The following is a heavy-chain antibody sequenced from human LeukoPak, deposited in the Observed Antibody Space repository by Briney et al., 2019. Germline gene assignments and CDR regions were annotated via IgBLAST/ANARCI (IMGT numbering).Heavy chain of an antibody. CDR2: ISTGGGST. V-gene: IGHV3-64*01. CDR3: ARDRSPNGGYDLEYYYYMDV. D-gene: IGHD5-12*01. Sequence: GGSLRLSCAASGFTFSSYAMHWVRQAPGKGLESVSAISTGGGSTYYANSVGGRFTISRDNSKNTVYLQMGILRPEDMAVYYCARDRSPNGGYDLEYYYYMDVWGRGTTVTVSS. CDR1: GFTFSSYA. J-gene: IGHJ6*03.